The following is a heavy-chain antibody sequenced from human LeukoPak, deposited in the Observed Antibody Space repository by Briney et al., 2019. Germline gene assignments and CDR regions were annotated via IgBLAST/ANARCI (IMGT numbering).Heavy chain of an antibody. Sequence: GGSLRLSCAASGFTFSSYSMNWVRQAPGKGLEWVSSISSSSSYIYYADSVKGRFTISRDNAKNSLYLQMNSLRAEDTAVYYCARPRHYDFWSGYVTAYYFDYWGQGTLVTVSS. J-gene: IGHJ4*02. CDR1: GFTFSSYS. V-gene: IGHV3-21*01. D-gene: IGHD3-3*01. CDR3: ARPRHYDFWSGYVTAYYFDY. CDR2: ISSSSSYI.